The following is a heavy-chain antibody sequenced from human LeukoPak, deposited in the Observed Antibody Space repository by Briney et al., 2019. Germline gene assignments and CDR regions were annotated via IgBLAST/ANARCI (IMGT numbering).Heavy chain of an antibody. V-gene: IGHV3-64D*06. Sequence: GGSLRLPCAASGFTFSSYAMHWVRQAPGKGLEYVSSISSNGGSTYYADSVKGRFTISRDNSKNTLFLQMSSVRAEDTAVYYCASPYSGYDYNFDYWGQGTLVTVSS. CDR1: GFTFSSYA. CDR2: ISSNGGST. CDR3: ASPYSGYDYNFDY. J-gene: IGHJ4*01. D-gene: IGHD5-12*01.